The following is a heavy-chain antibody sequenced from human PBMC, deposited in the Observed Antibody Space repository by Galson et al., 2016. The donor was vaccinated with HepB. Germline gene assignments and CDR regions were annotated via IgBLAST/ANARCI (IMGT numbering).Heavy chain of an antibody. CDR2: IRSKPFGETT. CDR1: GFTFDDFV. Sequence: SLRLSCAASGFTFDDFVMTWFRQAPGRGPEWVGFIRSKPFGETTEYAASVKGRFSISRDDSKSIAYLQLNSLRTDDTAVYYCARPHYIDGSGYYSIRLGVFDVWGKGTTVTVSS. V-gene: IGHV3-49*03. CDR3: ARPHYIDGSGYYSIRLGVFDV. D-gene: IGHD3-22*01. J-gene: IGHJ6*04.